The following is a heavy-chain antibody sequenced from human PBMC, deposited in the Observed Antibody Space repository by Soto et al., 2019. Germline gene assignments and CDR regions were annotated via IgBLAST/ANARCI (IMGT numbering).Heavy chain of an antibody. D-gene: IGHD5-18*01. CDR2: INHSGST. CDR1: GGSISSSSYY. J-gene: IGHJ4*02. Sequence: SETLSLTCTVSGGSISSSSYYWGWIRQPPGKGLEWIGEINHSGSTNYNPSLKSRVTISVDTSKNQFSLKLSSVTAADTAVYYCARGHSPGAVNVDTAMVSPYYFDYWGQGTLVTVSS. CDR3: ARGHSPGAVNVDTAMVSPYYFDY. V-gene: IGHV4-39*07.